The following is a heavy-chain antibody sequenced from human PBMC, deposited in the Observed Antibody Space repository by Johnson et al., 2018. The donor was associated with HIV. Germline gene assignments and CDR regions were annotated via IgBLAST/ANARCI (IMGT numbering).Heavy chain of an antibody. V-gene: IGHV3-30*04. J-gene: IGHJ3*02. CDR1: EFTFSSYA. CDR3: ARDVGAFDI. D-gene: IGHD1-26*01. Sequence: QVQLVESGGGVVQPGRSLRLSCAASEFTFSSYAMQWVRQAPGKGLEWVAVISYDGSNKYYADSVKGRFTISRDNSKNTLYLQMNSLRAEDTAVYYCARDVGAFDIWGQGTMVTVSS. CDR2: ISYDGSNK.